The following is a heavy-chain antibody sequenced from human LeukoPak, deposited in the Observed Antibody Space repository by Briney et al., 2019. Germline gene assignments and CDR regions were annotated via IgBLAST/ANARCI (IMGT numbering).Heavy chain of an antibody. Sequence: SETLSLTCTVSGGSISSSSYYWGWLRQPPGKGLEWIGSIYYSGSTYYNPSLKSRVTISVDTSKNQFSLKLSSVTAADTAVYYCARVPYYYYYYMDVWGKGTTVTVSS. V-gene: IGHV4-39*07. J-gene: IGHJ6*03. CDR2: IYYSGST. CDR3: ARVPYYYYYYMDV. CDR1: GGSISSSSYY.